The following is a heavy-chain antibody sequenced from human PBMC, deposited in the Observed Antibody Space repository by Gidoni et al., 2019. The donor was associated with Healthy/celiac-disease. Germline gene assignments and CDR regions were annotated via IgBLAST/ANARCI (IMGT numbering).Heavy chain of an antibody. CDR3: ARLNGRNYYGSGSYSYYYYYMDV. CDR2: IYYSGST. CDR1: GGSISSRSYY. Sequence: QLQLQESGPGLVKPSETLSLTCTVSGGSISSRSYYWGWLRQPPGKGLEWIGSIYYSGSTYYNPSLKSRVTISVDTSKNQFSLKLSSVTAADTAVYYCARLNGRNYYGSGSYSYYYYYMDVWGKGTTVTVSS. J-gene: IGHJ6*03. V-gene: IGHV4-39*01. D-gene: IGHD3-10*01.